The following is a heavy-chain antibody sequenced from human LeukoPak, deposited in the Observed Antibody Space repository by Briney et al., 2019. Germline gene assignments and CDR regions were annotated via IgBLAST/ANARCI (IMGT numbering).Heavy chain of an antibody. CDR2: MNPNSGNT. CDR1: GYTFTSYD. V-gene: IGHV1-8*01. D-gene: IGHD3-10*01. Sequence: ASVKVSCKASGYTFTSYDINWVRQATGQGLEWMGWMNPNSGNTGYAQKFQGRVTMTRNTSISTAYMELSSLRSEDTAVYYCAGSYGSGSYYNVSDDWFDPWGQGTLVTVSS. CDR3: AGSYGSGSYYNVSDDWFDP. J-gene: IGHJ5*02.